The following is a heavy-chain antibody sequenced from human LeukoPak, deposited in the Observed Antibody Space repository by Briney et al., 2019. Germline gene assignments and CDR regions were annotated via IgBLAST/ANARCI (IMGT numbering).Heavy chain of an antibody. CDR2: INHSGST. J-gene: IGHJ5*02. CDR3: AVSGRARRFDP. Sequence: SETLSLTCAVYGGSFSGYYWSWIRQPPGKGLEWIGEINHSGSTNYSPSLKSRVTISVDTSKNQFSLKLSSVTAADTAVYYCAVSGRARRFDPWGQGTLVTVSS. CDR1: GGSFSGYY. V-gene: IGHV4-34*01. D-gene: IGHD1-26*01.